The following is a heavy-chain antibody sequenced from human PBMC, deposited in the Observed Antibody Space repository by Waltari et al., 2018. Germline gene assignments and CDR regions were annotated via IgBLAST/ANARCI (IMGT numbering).Heavy chain of an antibody. V-gene: IGHV4-39*02. J-gene: IGHJ4*02. Sequence: QLHLQESGPGLVKPSATPSLTCSVSGDSISSPSYYWGWIRQPPGKGLEWIGSFVYNANTYYNPSLKSRVSISVDTSKNHFSLQLMSVTAADTAIYYCARPGRVGGGSLMALDYWGQGTLVTVSS. CDR2: FVYNANT. CDR1: GDSISSPSYY. D-gene: IGHD2-15*01. CDR3: ARPGRVGGGSLMALDY.